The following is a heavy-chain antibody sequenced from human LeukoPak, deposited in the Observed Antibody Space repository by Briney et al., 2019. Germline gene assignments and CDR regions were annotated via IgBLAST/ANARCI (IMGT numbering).Heavy chain of an antibody. Sequence: KSSETLSLTCTVSGGSVSSGGYYWSWIRQPPGKGLEWIGYIYYSGSTNYNPSLKSRVTISVDTSKNQFSLKLSSVTAADTAVYYCARARFSGYDLDYWGQGTLVTVSS. D-gene: IGHD5-12*01. J-gene: IGHJ4*02. CDR2: IYYSGST. CDR1: GGSVSSGGYY. CDR3: ARARFSGYDLDY. V-gene: IGHV4-61*08.